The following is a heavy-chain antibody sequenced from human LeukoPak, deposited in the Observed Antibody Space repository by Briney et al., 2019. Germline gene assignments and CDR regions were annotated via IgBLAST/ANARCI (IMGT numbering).Heavy chain of an antibody. CDR1: GASMNSFY. V-gene: IGHV4-4*07. J-gene: IGHJ6*03. CDR3: VRDWDWRSSYYNSYMVV. D-gene: IGHD3-16*01. CDR2: LHTSGTT. Sequence: SSETLSLTCSVSGASMNSFYWAWIRQPAGKGLEWIGRLHTSGTTNYNPSLRSRVTMSADTSKRQFSLTLSSVTAADTAVYYCVRDWDWRSSYYNSYMVVWGEGTTVTVSS.